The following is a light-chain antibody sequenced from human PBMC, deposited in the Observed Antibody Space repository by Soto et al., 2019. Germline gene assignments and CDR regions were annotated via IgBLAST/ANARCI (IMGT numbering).Light chain of an antibody. CDR1: QNVNTF. V-gene: IGKV3-20*01. CDR2: AAS. J-gene: IGKJ5*01. Sequence: DIVLTQSPGTLSLSPGESATLSCRSSQNVNTFLAWYQQKPGQAPRLLIFAASSRASGIPDRFSGSGSGTDFTLTISRLEPEDFALFYCQYHGSSPITFGQGTRLEIK. CDR3: QYHGSSPIT.